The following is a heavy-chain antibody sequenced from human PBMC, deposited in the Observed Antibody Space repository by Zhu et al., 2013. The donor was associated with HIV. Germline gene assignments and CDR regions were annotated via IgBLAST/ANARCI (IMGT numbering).Heavy chain of an antibody. Sequence: QVQLVQSGAEVKKPGSSVKVSCKASGGTFSSYAISWVRQAPGKGLEWMGGFDPEDGETIYAQKFQGRVTMTEDTSTDTAYMELSSLRSEDTAVYYCATGLVVPAAMPFGYYYYGMDVWGQGTTVTVSS. CDR1: GGTFSSYA. V-gene: IGHV1-24*01. CDR3: ATGLVVPAAMPFGYYYYGMDV. J-gene: IGHJ6*02. D-gene: IGHD2-2*01. CDR2: FDPEDGET.